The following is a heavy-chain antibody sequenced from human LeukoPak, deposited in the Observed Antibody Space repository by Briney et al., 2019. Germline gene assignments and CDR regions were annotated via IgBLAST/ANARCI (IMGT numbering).Heavy chain of an antibody. CDR2: IYPGDSDT. CDR3: ARIPQYYYDSSGLFDY. Sequence: GESLKISCKGSGYSFTSYWIGWVRQMPGKGLEWMGIIYPGDSDTRYSPSFQGQVTISADKSISTAYLQWSSLKASDTAMYYCARIPQYYYDSSGLFDYWGQGTLDTVSS. V-gene: IGHV5-51*01. CDR1: GYSFTSYW. J-gene: IGHJ4*02. D-gene: IGHD3-22*01.